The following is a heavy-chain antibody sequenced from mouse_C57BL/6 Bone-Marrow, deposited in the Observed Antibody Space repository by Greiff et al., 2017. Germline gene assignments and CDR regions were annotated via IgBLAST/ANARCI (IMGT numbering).Heavy chain of an antibody. Sequence: EVKLQESGGGLVQPGGSLKLSCAASGFTFSDYYMYWVRQTPEKRLEWVAYISNGGGSTYYPDTVKGRFTISRDNAKNTLYLQMSRLKSEDTAMYYCARPGRLTWFAYWGQGTLVTVSA. D-gene: IGHD2-4*01. CDR1: GFTFSDYY. CDR3: ARPGRLTWFAY. J-gene: IGHJ3*01. CDR2: ISNGGGST. V-gene: IGHV5-12*01.